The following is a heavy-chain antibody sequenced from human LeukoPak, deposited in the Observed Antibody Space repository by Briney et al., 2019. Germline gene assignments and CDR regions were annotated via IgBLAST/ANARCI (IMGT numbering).Heavy chain of an antibody. Sequence: GGSLRLSCAASGFTFSSYGMHWVRQAPGKGLEWVAFIRYDGSNKYYADSVKGRFTISRDNSKNTLYLQMNSLRAEDTAVYYCARGPENYLFVEAYYMDVWGKGTTVTVSS. CDR1: GFTFSSYG. CDR3: ARGPENYLFVEAYYMDV. V-gene: IGHV3-30*02. CDR2: IRYDGSNK. J-gene: IGHJ6*03. D-gene: IGHD3-3*01.